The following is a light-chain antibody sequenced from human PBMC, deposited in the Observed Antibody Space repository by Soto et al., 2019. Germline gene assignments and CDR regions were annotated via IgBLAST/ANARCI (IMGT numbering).Light chain of an antibody. Sequence: DIQMTQSPSSLSASVGDRVTITCQASQDISNFLNWYQQKPGKAPKLLIYDASNLETALPSRSSGSGSGTDFTFTIRSLQHEDIGTYYCQQYDNFALFTFGPGTKVDIK. CDR1: QDISNF. CDR2: DAS. V-gene: IGKV1-33*01. J-gene: IGKJ3*01. CDR3: QQYDNFALFT.